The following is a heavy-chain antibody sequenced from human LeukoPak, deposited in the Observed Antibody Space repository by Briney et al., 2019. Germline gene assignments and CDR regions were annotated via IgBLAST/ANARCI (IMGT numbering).Heavy chain of an antibody. CDR1: GFTFSTYS. CDR2: IRSGGTYI. Sequence: GGSLRLSCAASGFTFSTYSMHWVRQAPGKGLEWVSSIRSGGTYINYADSVKGRFTISRDDAKNSRYLQMNSLRAEDTAVYYCARDGIFDFWGQGTLVTVSS. J-gene: IGHJ4*02. CDR3: ARDGIFDF. V-gene: IGHV3-21*01.